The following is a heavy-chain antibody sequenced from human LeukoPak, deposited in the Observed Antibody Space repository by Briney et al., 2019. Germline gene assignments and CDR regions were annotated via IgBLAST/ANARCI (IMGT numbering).Heavy chain of an antibody. CDR1: GITLSNYG. Sequence: GGSLRLSCAVSGITLSNYGMSWVRPAPGKGLEWVAGISDSGGRTNYADSVKGRFTISRDNPKNTLILQMNSLRPEDTAVYFCAKRGVVIRVILVGFHKEAYYFDSWGQGALVTVSS. J-gene: IGHJ4*02. CDR2: ISDSGGRT. V-gene: IGHV3-23*01. D-gene: IGHD3-22*01. CDR3: AKRGVVIRVILVGFHKEAYYFDS.